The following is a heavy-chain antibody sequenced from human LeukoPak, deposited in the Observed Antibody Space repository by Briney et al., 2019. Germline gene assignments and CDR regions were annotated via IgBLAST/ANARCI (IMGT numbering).Heavy chain of an antibody. CDR3: ARQHHMTTVTTNFDY. V-gene: IGHV4-39*01. Sequence: SETLSLTCTVSGGSVSSGRHFWAWLRQPPGKGLEWTGSIYYSGITYYNPSLKSRVTISVDTSKNQFSLKLSSVTAADTAVYYCARQHHMTTVTTNFDYWGQGPLVTVSS. D-gene: IGHD4-17*01. CDR2: IYYSGIT. J-gene: IGHJ4*02. CDR1: GGSVSSGRHF.